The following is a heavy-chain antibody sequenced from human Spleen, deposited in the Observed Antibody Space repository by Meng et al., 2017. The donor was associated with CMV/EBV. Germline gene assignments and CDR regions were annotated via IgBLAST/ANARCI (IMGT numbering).Heavy chain of an antibody. CDR1: GFTFTSYG. CDR3: AKEGPGYCSGSSCYRGYGMDV. V-gene: IGHV3-30*02. Sequence: GGSLRLSCATSGFTFTSYGIHWVRQTPGKGLEWVAFIRYDGRVQYDADSVKGRFTISRDNSKNTLYLQMNSLRPEDTAVYYCAKEGPGYCSGSSCYRGYGMDVWGQGTTVTVSS. D-gene: IGHD2-2*02. J-gene: IGHJ6*02. CDR2: IRYDGRVQ.